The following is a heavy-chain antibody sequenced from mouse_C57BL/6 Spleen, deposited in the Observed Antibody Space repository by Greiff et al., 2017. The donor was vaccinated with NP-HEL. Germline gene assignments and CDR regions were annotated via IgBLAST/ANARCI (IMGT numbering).Heavy chain of an antibody. D-gene: IGHD3-1*01. J-gene: IGHJ3*01. CDR1: GFTFSSYA. CDR2: ISDGGGYT. CDR3: AGDRSTGWLDY. Sequence: EVQLVESGGGLVKPGGSLKLSCAASGFTFSSYAMSWVRQTPEKRLEWVATISDGGGYTYYPDNVKGRFTISRDNAKNNLYLQMSHLKSEDTAMYYCAGDRSTGWLDYWGQGTLVTVSA. V-gene: IGHV5-4*01.